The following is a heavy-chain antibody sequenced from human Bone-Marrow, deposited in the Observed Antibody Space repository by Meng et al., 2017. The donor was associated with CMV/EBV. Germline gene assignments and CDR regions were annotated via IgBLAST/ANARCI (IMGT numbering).Heavy chain of an antibody. CDR3: ARELSDRGDDAFDI. Sequence: SETLFLTCTVSGGSISSYYWSWIRQPPGKGLEWIGYIYYSGSTNYNPSLKSRVTISVDTSKNQFSLKLSSVTAADTAVYYCARELSDRGDDAFDIWGQGTMVTVSS. CDR2: IYYSGST. CDR1: GGSISSYY. V-gene: IGHV4-59*01. D-gene: IGHD2-15*01. J-gene: IGHJ3*02.